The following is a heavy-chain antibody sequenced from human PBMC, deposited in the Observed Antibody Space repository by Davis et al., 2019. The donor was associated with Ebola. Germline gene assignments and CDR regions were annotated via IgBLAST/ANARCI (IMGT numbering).Heavy chain of an antibody. CDR3: ARGGGWFDP. J-gene: IGHJ5*02. Sequence: MPSETLSLTCTVSGCSIRSSGYHWSWIRQHPGKGLVWTGYIYYSDSTYYNPSLESRVTISIDTSMHQFSLKLSSVTAADTAVYFCARGGGWFDPWGQGTLVTVSS. V-gene: IGHV4-31*03. CDR1: GCSIRSSGYH. D-gene: IGHD3-10*01. CDR2: IYYSDST.